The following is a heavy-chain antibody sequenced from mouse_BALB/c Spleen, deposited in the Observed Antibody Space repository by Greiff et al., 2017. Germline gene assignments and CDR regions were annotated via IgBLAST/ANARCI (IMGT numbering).Heavy chain of an antibody. CDR2: IFPGSGNT. Sequence: QVQLQQSGPELVKPGASVKISCKASGYSFTSYYIHWVKQRPGQGLEWIGWIFPGSGNTKYNEKFKGKATLTADTSSSTAYMQLSSLTSEDSAVYFCAREGDYDGGGYYFDYWGQGTTLTVSS. J-gene: IGHJ2*01. CDR1: GYSFTSYY. V-gene: IGHV1-66*01. CDR3: AREGDYDGGGYYFDY. D-gene: IGHD2-4*01.